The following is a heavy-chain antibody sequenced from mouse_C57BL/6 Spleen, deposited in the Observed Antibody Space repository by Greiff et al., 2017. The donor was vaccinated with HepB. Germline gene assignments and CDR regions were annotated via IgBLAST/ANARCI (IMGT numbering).Heavy chain of an antibody. CDR1: GYTFTNYW. CDR2: IYPGGGYT. Sequence: QVQLQQSGAELVMPGTSVKMSCKASGYTFTNYWIGWAKQRPGHGLEWIGDIYPGGGYTNYNEKFKGKSTLTADKSSSTAYMQISSLTSEDSAIYCCARGMTTVVDEYIDVWGKGTTVTVSS. D-gene: IGHD1-1*01. CDR3: ARGMTTVVDEYIDV. V-gene: IGHV1-63*01. J-gene: IGHJ1*03.